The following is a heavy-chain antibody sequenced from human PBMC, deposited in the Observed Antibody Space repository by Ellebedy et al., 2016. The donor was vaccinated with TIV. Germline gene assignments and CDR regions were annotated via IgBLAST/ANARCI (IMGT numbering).Heavy chain of an antibody. D-gene: IGHD6-13*01. Sequence: GESLKISCAASGVTFSSYGMHWVRQAPGKGLEWVAVISYDGSNKYYADSVKGRFTISRDNSKNTLYLQMNSLRAEDTAVYYCARDEVYSSSWYAYYYYGMDVWGQGTTVTVSS. CDR1: GVTFSSYG. J-gene: IGHJ6*02. CDR2: ISYDGSNK. V-gene: IGHV3-30*03. CDR3: ARDEVYSSSWYAYYYYGMDV.